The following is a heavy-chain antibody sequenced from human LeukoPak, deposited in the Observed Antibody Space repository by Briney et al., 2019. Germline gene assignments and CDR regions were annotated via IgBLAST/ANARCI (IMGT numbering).Heavy chain of an antibody. CDR2: ISYDGSNK. J-gene: IGHJ4*02. CDR3: AKTLYIAGGYFDY. D-gene: IGHD6-13*01. Sequence: QPGGSLRLSCAASGFTFSRYGMHWVRQAPGKGLEWVAVISYDGSNKYYADSVKGRFTISRDNSKNTLYLQMNSLRAEDTAVYYCAKTLYIAGGYFDYWGQGTLVTVSS. CDR1: GFTFSRYG. V-gene: IGHV3-30*18.